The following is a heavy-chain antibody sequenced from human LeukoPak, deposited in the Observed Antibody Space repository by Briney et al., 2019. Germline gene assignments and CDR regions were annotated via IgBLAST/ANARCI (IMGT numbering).Heavy chain of an antibody. J-gene: IGHJ3*02. V-gene: IGHV6-1*01. CDR1: GDSVSSNSAA. CDR3: ARDLVGYYGSGSNDAFDI. D-gene: IGHD3-10*01. CDR2: TYYRSKWYN. Sequence: SQTLSLTCAISGDSVSSNSAAWNWIRQSPSRGLEWLGRTYYRSKWYNDYAVSVKSRITINPDTSKNQFSLQLNSVTPEDTAVYYCARDLVGYYGSGSNDAFDIWGQGTMVTVSS.